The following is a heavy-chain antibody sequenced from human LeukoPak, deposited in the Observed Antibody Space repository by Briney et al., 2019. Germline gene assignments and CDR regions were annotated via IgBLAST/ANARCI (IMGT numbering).Heavy chain of an antibody. CDR3: AKGTTIASHYFGMDV. V-gene: IGHV3-30*18. J-gene: IGHJ6*02. D-gene: IGHD2/OR15-2a*01. Sequence: GGSLRLSCAASGFSFNNYGLYWVRQGPGKGLEWGVFISYDSSHQYYGDSVKGRFTISRDNFKNTLSLQMNSLRAEDTAVYYCAKGTTIASHYFGMDVWGQGTTVTVSS. CDR1: GFSFNNYG. CDR2: ISYDSSHQ.